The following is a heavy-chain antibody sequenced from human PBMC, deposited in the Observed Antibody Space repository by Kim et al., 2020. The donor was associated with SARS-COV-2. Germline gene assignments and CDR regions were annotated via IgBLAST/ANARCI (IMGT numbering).Heavy chain of an antibody. CDR1: GFTFSSSW. CDR3: VRASSTVPNLFED. D-gene: IGHD4-17*01. V-gene: IGHV3-74*01. CDR2: INGDGSST. J-gene: IGHJ4*02. Sequence: GGSLRLSCAASGFTFSSSWMHWVRQAPGKGLLWVSRINGDGSSTNYADSVKGRVTISRDNAKNTLYLQMNSLRAEDTAVFYCVRASSTVPNLFEDWGQGTLVTVSS.